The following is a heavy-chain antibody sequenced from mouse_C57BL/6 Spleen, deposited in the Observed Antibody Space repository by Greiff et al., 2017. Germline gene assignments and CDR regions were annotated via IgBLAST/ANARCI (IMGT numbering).Heavy chain of an antibody. CDR2: IHPSDSDT. V-gene: IGHV1-74*01. J-gene: IGHJ3*01. CDR3: AIPYYYGSSYRFAY. D-gene: IGHD1-1*01. CDR1: GYTFTSYW. Sequence: QVQLQQPGAELVKPGASVKVSCKASGYTFTSYWMHWVKQRPGQGLEWIGRIHPSDSDTNYNQKFKGKATLTVDKSSSTAYMQLSSLTSEDSAVYCCAIPYYYGSSYRFAYWGQGTLVTVSA.